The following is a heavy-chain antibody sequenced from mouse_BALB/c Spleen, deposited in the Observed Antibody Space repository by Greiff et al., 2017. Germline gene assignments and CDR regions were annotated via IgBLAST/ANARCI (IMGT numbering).Heavy chain of an antibody. CDR3: ARGDDYPLYAMDY. CDR2: ISSGGGST. CDR1: GFAFSSYD. Sequence: EVQVVESGGGLVKPGGSLKLSCAASGFAFSSYDMSWVRQTPEKRLEWVAYISSGGGSTYYPDTVKGRFTISRDNAKNTLYLQMSSLKSEDTAMYYCARGDDYPLYAMDYWGQGTSVTVSS. V-gene: IGHV5-12-1*01. J-gene: IGHJ4*01. D-gene: IGHD2-4*01.